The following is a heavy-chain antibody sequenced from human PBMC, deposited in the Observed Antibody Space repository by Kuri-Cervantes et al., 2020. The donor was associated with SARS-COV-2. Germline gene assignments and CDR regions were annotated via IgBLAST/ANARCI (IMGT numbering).Heavy chain of an antibody. J-gene: IGHJ4*02. Sequence: LTCAASGFTVSSNEMSWDRQAPGKGLEWVSSISSSSSYIYYADSVKGRFTISRDNAKNSLYLQMNSLRAEDTAVYYCARHPSTYYDFWSGYLDYWGQGTLVTVSS. D-gene: IGHD3-3*01. CDR2: ISSSSSYI. CDR1: GFTVSSNE. V-gene: IGHV3-21*01. CDR3: ARHPSTYYDFWSGYLDY.